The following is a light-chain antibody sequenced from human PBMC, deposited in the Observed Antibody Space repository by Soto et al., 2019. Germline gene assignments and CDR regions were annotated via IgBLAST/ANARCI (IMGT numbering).Light chain of an antibody. V-gene: IGLV1-44*01. CDR1: RSNIGTYT. J-gene: IGLJ2*01. Sequence: QSVLAQSPSASGTPGQGVTISCSGSRSNIGTYTVNWYQQLPGTAPTLLIYRNHQRPSGVPDRFSGSKSGTSASLAISGPHSEDEADYYCAACDDILRAVVFGGGTKVTVL. CDR3: AACDDILRAVV. CDR2: RNH.